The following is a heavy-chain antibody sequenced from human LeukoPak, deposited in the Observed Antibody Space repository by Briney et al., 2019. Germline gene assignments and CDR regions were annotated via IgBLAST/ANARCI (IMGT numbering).Heavy chain of an antibody. D-gene: IGHD1-26*01. Sequence: GGSLRLSCAASGFTFSGSAMQWVRQASGKGLEWVGRIRSKANSYATAYAASVKGRFTISRDDSKNTSYLQMNSLKTEDTAVYYCTRLKVGATPVIGYWGQGTLVTVSS. J-gene: IGHJ4*02. CDR2: IRSKANSYAT. CDR1: GFTFSGSA. V-gene: IGHV3-73*01. CDR3: TRLKVGATPVIGY.